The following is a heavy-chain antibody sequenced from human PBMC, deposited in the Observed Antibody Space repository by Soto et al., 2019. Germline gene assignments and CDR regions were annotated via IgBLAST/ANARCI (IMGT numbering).Heavy chain of an antibody. Sequence: QITLKESGPTLVKPTQTLTLTCTSSGFSLSTSGVGVGWIRQPPGKALEWLALIYWNDDKRYSPSLKTRVTITKDTSNNQVVLTMTHMDPVDTATCYCARSIAATTYCYYYGMDVWRQGTTVTVS. J-gene: IGHJ6*02. V-gene: IGHV2-5*01. CDR2: IYWNDDK. CDR3: ARSIAATTYCYYYGMDV. CDR1: GFSLSTSGVG. D-gene: IGHD6-25*01.